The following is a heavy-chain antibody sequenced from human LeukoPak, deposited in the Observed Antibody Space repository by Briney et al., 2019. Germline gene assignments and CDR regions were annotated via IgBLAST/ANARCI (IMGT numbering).Heavy chain of an antibody. CDR1: GYTFTSSD. J-gene: IGHJ4*02. D-gene: IGHD3-22*01. V-gene: IGHV1-8*01. CDR2: MNPNSGTT. Sequence: ASVKVSCKASGYTFTSSDSNWVRQATGQRPEWMGWMNPNSGTTEYAQKFQGRVSMTRSTSIRTAYMELSSLRSEDTAVYYCARRLGGYYSPIAYWGQGTLVTVSS. CDR3: ARRLGGYYSPIAY.